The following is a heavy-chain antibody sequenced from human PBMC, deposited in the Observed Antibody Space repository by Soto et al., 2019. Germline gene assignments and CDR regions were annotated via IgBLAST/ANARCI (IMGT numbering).Heavy chain of an antibody. CDR3: ARGIAAAGTRDNWFDP. J-gene: IGHJ5*02. D-gene: IGHD6-13*01. CDR1: GGTFSSYA. Sequence: ASVKVSCKASGGTFSSYAISWVRQAPGQGLEWMGGIIPIFGTANYAQKFQGRVTITADESTSTAYMELSSLRSEDTAVYYCARGIAAAGTRDNWFDPWGQGTLVTVS. V-gene: IGHV1-69*13. CDR2: IIPIFGTA.